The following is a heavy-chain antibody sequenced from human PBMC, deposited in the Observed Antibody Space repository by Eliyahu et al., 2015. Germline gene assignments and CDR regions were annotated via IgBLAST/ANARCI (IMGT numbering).Heavy chain of an antibody. CDR2: IYWDDDK. CDR3: AKGPTIFDY. D-gene: IGHD5-12*01. J-gene: IGHJ4*02. V-gene: IGHV2-5*02. Sequence: QITLKESGPTLVKPTQTLTLTCTFSGFSLSTSGVGVGWIRQPPGKALEWLALIYWDDDKRYRPSLKSSLTITKDTSKNQVVLTMTNMDPMDTATYYCAKGPTIFDYWGQGTLVTVSS. CDR1: GFSLSTSGVG.